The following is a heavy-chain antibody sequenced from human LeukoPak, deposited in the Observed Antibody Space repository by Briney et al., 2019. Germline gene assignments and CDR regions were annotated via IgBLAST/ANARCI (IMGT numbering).Heavy chain of an antibody. V-gene: IGHV4-59*01. CDR2: ISNTGIT. Sequence: PSETLSLTCTVSGGSISIYFGNWIRRPPGRGLEWIGYISNTGITKYTPSLKSRVAISADTSKNKFSLNPNSVTAADPAVYYCAKASVTTAVLFDSWGQGTLVAVSS. J-gene: IGHJ4*02. D-gene: IGHD4-23*01. CDR3: AKASVTTAVLFDS. CDR1: GGSISIYF.